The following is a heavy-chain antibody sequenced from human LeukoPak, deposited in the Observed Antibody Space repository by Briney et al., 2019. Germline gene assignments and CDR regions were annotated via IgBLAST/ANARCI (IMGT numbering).Heavy chain of an antibody. CDR1: GGTFSSYA. Sequence: ASVKVSCKASGGTFSSYAISWVRQAPGQGLEWMGGIIPIFGTANYAQKFQGRVTITTDESTSTAYMELSSLRSEDTAVYYCARDHRTVATMFHYYYYMDVWGKRTTVTVSS. CDR3: ARDHRTVATMFHYYYYMDV. CDR2: IIPIFGTA. D-gene: IGHD5-12*01. V-gene: IGHV1-69*05. J-gene: IGHJ6*03.